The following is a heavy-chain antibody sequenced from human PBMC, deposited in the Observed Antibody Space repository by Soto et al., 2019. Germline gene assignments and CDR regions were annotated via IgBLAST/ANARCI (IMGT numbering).Heavy chain of an antibody. CDR2: ISSSSSYI. V-gene: IGHV3-21*01. J-gene: IGHJ5*02. CDR3: ARDPEPGYCSSTSCYLRGNWFDP. Sequence: GSLRLACGASGFTFSSYSMNCVLQAPGKGLEWVSSISSSSSYIYYADSVKGRFTISRDNAKNSLYLQMNSLRAEDTAVYYCARDPEPGYCSSTSCYLRGNWFDPWGQGTLVTVSS. CDR1: GFTFSSYS. D-gene: IGHD2-2*01.